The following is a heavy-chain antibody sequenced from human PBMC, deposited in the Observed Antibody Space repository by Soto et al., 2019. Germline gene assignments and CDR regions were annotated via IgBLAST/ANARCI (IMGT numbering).Heavy chain of an antibody. CDR1: GFTFSGSA. D-gene: IGHD2-15*01. V-gene: IGHV3-73*01. Sequence: GGSLRLSCAASGFTFSGSAMHWVRQAPGKGLEWVGRIRSKANSYATAYAASVKGRFTISRDDSKNTAYLQMNSLNTEHTAVYYCTRRGALYCSGGSCYFDAFDIWGQGTMVTVSS. J-gene: IGHJ3*02. CDR2: IRSKANSYAT. CDR3: TRRGALYCSGGSCYFDAFDI.